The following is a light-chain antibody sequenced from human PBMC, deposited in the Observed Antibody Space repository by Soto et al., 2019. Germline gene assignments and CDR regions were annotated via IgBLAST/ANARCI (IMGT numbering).Light chain of an antibody. CDR3: CSYAGRISVV. V-gene: IGLV2-23*02. Sequence: QSALTQPASVSGSPGQSITISCTGTSSDVGTYNLVSWYQQYPGKAPKLIIYEVRKRPSWISNRFSGSKSDNTASLTISGLQAEDEADYSCCSYAGRISVVFGGGTKVTVL. CDR1: SSDVGTYNL. CDR2: EVR. J-gene: IGLJ2*01.